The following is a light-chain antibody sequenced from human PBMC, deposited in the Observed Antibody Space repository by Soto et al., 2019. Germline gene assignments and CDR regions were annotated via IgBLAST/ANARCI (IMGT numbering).Light chain of an antibody. CDR1: QSVRSSS. J-gene: IGKJ5*01. Sequence: EVVLTQSPGTLSLSPGERATLSCRPSQSVRSSSLAWYQQKPGQAPRLLICGASSRATGIPDRFGGSGSGTDFTLTISRLEPEDFAVYYCQQYGTLPITFGQGTRLEIK. V-gene: IGKV3-20*01. CDR3: QQYGTLPIT. CDR2: GAS.